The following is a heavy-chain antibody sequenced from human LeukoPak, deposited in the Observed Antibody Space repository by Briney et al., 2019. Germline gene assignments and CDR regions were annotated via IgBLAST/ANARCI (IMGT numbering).Heavy chain of an antibody. V-gene: IGHV3-64*01. CDR1: GFTFSSYA. Sequence: PGGSLRLSCAASGFTFSSYAMHWVRQAPGKGLEYVSGISSNGGSTYYANSVKGRFTISRDNSKNTLYLQMGSLRAEDMAVYYCAREHYCDSSGYPDYWGQGTLVTVSS. D-gene: IGHD3-22*01. CDR2: ISSNGGST. J-gene: IGHJ4*02. CDR3: AREHYCDSSGYPDY.